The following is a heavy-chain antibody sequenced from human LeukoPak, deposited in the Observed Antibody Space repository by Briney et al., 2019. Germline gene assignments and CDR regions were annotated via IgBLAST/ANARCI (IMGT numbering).Heavy chain of an antibody. D-gene: IGHD4-17*01. CDR3: ARDGGDYYYGMDV. Sequence: PGGSLRLSCVASGFTFGKYWMSWVRQAPGKGLEWVSYISSSSSTIYYADSVKGRFTISRDNAKNSLYLQMNSLRDEDTAVYYCARDGGDYYYGMDVWGQGTTVTVSS. J-gene: IGHJ6*02. CDR1: GFTFGKYW. CDR2: ISSSSSTI. V-gene: IGHV3-48*02.